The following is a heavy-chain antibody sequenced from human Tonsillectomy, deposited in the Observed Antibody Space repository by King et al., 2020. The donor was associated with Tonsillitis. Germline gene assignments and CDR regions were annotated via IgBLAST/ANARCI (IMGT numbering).Heavy chain of an antibody. D-gene: IGHD2-8*01. CDR1: GGSISTYY. V-gene: IGHV4-59*01. CDR2: IYYREST. J-gene: IGHJ4*02. CDR3: ARVAGTYGGFGQLYFDY. Sequence: LQESGPGLVKPSETLSLTCTVSGGSISTYYWSWIRQTPGKGLEWIGYIYYRESTNYNPSLKSRVTISLDTSKNQVSLKLSSVTAADTAVYYCARVAGTYGGFGQLYFDYWGQGTLVTVSS.